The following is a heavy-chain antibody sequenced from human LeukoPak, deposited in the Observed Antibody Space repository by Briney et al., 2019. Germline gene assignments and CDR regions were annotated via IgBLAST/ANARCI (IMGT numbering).Heavy chain of an antibody. V-gene: IGHV3-21*01. D-gene: IGHD3-22*01. Sequence: GGSLRLSCAASGFTFSSYSMNWVRQAPGKGLEWVSSISSSSYIYYADSVKGRFTISRDNAKNSLYLQMNSLRAEDTAVYYCARERDYYDSSGYYYGWDYWGQGTLVTVSS. J-gene: IGHJ4*02. CDR3: ARERDYYDSSGYYYGWDY. CDR1: GFTFSSYS. CDR2: ISSSSYI.